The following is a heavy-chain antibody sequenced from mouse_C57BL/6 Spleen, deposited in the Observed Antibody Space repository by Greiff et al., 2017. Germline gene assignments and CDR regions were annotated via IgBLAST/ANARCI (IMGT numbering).Heavy chain of an antibody. CDR1: GYTFTSYW. Sequence: VQLQQPGAELVRPGSSVKLSCKASGYTFTSYWLDWVKQRPGQGLEWIGNIYPSDSETHYNQKFKDKATLTVDKSSSTAYMQLSSLTSEDSAVYNCARVGDGGAWCAYWGQGTLGTVAA. V-gene: IGHV1-61*01. CDR2: IYPSDSET. CDR3: ARVGDGGAWCAY. J-gene: IGHJ3*01.